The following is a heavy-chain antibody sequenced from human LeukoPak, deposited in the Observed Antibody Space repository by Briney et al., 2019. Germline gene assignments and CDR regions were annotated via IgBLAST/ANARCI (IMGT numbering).Heavy chain of an antibody. J-gene: IGHJ4*02. Sequence: GGSLRLSCAASGFLFSDTTMTWMRQAPGKGLEWVSSMSDDSRHIFYADSVKGRFTISRDNAKNSLFLEMKNLGVEDTAVYYCARHWAHLDYWGQGTLVTVSS. CDR3: ARHWAHLDY. D-gene: IGHD7-27*01. CDR2: MSDDSRHI. CDR1: GFLFSDTT. V-gene: IGHV3-21*01.